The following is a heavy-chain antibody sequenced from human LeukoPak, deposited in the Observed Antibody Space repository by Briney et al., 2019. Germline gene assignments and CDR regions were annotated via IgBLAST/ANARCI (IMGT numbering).Heavy chain of an antibody. CDR3: ARTGYCSGGSCYSDYYYMDV. CDR2: IIPIFGTA. CDR1: GGTFSSYA. J-gene: IGHJ6*03. D-gene: IGHD2-15*01. V-gene: IGHV1-69*05. Sequence: GASVKVSCKASGGTFSSYAISWVRQAPGQGLEWMGGIIPIFGTANYAQKFQGRVTITTDESTSTAYMELSSLRSEDTAVYYCARTGYCSGGSCYSDYYYMDVWGKGTTVTVSS.